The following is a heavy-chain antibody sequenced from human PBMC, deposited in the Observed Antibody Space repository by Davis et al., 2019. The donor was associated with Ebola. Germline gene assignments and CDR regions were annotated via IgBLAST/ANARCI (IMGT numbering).Heavy chain of an antibody. CDR1: GFTVSSNY. CDR3: ARVDSSGSMDV. V-gene: IGHV3-66*01. J-gene: IGHJ6*04. D-gene: IGHD3-22*01. CDR2: FYRGGPT. Sequence: GGSLRLSCAASGFTVSSNYMIWVRQAPGKGLEWVSVFYRGGPTHYADSVRGRFTISRDDSKNTLSLQMNSLRAEDTAVYYCARVDSSGSMDVWGKGTTVTVSS.